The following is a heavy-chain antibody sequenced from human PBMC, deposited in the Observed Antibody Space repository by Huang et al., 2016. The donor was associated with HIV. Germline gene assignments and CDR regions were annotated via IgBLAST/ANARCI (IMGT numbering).Heavy chain of an antibody. D-gene: IGHD6-6*01. J-gene: IGHJ6*03. V-gene: IGHV1-69*13. CDR2: IIPFLGAA. CDR1: GGTFSRDA. Sequence: QVQLVQSGAEVKNPGSSVKVSCKVSGGTFSRDAIIWVRQAPGQGLEWMGGIIPFLGAAHSAQKFQGRVTVTADESTSTAYMELTSLRSEDSAVYYCARRPGRGDYFYHMDVWGKGTTVSVSS. CDR3: ARRPGRGDYFYHMDV.